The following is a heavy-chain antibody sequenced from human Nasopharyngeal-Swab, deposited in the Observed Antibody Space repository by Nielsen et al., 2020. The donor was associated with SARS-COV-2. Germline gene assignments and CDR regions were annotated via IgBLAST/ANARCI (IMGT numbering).Heavy chain of an antibody. CDR1: GFTFSDYY. CDR3: ARVSWSDYDFWSGYYKSSYYYGMDV. D-gene: IGHD3-3*01. V-gene: IGHV3-11*04. Sequence: GESLKISCAASGFTFSDYYMSWIRQAPGKGLEWVSYISSSGSTIYYADSVKGRFTISRDNAKNSLYLQMNSLRAEGTAVYYCARVSWSDYDFWSGYYKSSYYYGMDVWGQGTTVTVSS. CDR2: ISSSGSTI. J-gene: IGHJ6*02.